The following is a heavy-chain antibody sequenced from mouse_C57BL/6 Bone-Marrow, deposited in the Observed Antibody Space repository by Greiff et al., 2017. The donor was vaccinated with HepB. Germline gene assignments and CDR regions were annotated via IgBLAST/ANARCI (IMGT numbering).Heavy chain of an antibody. V-gene: IGHV5-2*01. CDR1: EYEFPSHD. D-gene: IGHD2-4*01. Sequence: EVKLVESGGGLVQPGESLKLSCESNEYEFPSHDMSWVRKTPEKRLELVAAINSDGGSTYYPDTMERRFIISRDNTKKTLYLQMSSLRSEDPALYYCARHGDYDGVGAMDYWGQGTSVTVSS. J-gene: IGHJ4*01. CDR3: ARHGDYDGVGAMDY. CDR2: INSDGGST.